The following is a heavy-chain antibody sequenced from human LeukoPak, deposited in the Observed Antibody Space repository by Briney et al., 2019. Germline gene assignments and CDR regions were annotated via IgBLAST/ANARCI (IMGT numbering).Heavy chain of an antibody. V-gene: IGHV1-2*02. CDR1: GYTFTYYA. CDR3: ASLVAVAGTHYYYYGMDV. D-gene: IGHD6-19*01. J-gene: IGHJ6*02. CDR2: INPNSGGT. Sequence: ASVKVSCKASGYTFTYYAMHWVRQAPGQGLEWMGWINPNSGGTNYAQKSQGRVTMTRDTSISTAYMELSRLRSDDTAVYYCASLVAVAGTHYYYYGMDVWGQGTTVTVSS.